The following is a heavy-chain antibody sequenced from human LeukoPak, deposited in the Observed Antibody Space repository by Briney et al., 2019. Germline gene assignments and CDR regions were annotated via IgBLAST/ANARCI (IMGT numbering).Heavy chain of an antibody. CDR2: INPNSGGT. V-gene: IGHV1-2*02. CDR3: ARGKRSGVVVVAARSDY. Sequence: ASVKVSCKASGYTFTGYYMHWVRQAPGQGLEWMGWINPNSGGTNYAQKFQGRVTMTRDTSISTAYMELSRLRSDDTAVYYCARGKRSGVVVVAARSDYWGQGTLVTVSS. CDR1: GYTFTGYY. D-gene: IGHD2-15*01. J-gene: IGHJ4*02.